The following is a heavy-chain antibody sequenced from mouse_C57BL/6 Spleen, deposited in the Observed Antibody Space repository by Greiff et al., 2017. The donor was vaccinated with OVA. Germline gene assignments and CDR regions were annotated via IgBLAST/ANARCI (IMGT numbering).Heavy chain of an antibody. D-gene: IGHD1-1*01. CDR1: GYSFTDYN. CDR3: ARYGDYYGSSYGGYFDV. Sequence: EVQGVESGPELVKPGASVKISCKASGYSFTDYNMNWVKQSNGKSLEWIGVINPNYGTTSYNQKFKGKATLTVDQSSSTAYMQLNSLTSEDYAVYYCARYGDYYGSSYGGYFDVWGTGTTVTVSS. J-gene: IGHJ1*03. V-gene: IGHV1-39*01. CDR2: INPNYGTT.